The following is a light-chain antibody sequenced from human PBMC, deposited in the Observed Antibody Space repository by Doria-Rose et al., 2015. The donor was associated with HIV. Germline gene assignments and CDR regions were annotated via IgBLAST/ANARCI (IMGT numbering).Light chain of an antibody. CDR1: QGISRY. Sequence: TQSPSLLSASVGVRVTITCRASQGISRYLAWYQQKPGKAPTLLIFGASTLQSGVPSRFSGSGSGTEFTLTISSLQPEDFATYYCQQSDSFPRTFGQGTKVELK. J-gene: IGKJ1*01. V-gene: IGKV1-9*01. CDR2: GAS. CDR3: QQSDSFPRT.